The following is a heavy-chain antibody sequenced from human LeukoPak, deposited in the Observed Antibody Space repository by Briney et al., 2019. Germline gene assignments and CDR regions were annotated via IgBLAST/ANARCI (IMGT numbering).Heavy chain of an antibody. D-gene: IGHD1-1*01. CDR3: TTTGTGTTDY. CDR2: IKSRTDGGTK. J-gene: IGHJ4*02. CDR1: RFTFSNDW. V-gene: IGHV3-15*01. Sequence: GGSLRLSCAASRFTFSNDWMSWVRQAPGKGLEWVGRIKSRTDGGTKDYAAFVKGRFTISRDESKNTLFLQMNSLKTEDTAVYYCTTTGTGTTDYWGQGTLVTVSS.